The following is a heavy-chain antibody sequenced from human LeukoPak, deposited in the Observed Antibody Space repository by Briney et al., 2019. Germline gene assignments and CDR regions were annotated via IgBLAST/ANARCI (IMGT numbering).Heavy chain of an antibody. CDR2: IYYSGST. CDR1: GVSISSSSYY. V-gene: IGHV4-39*07. D-gene: IGHD3-10*01. CDR3: ARDSARGSIDH. J-gene: IGHJ4*02. Sequence: SETLSLTCTVSGVSISSSSYYWGWIRQPPGKGLEWIGSIYYSGSTYYNPSLKSRVTISVDTSKNQFSLKLSSVTAADTAVYYCARDSARGSIDHWGQGTLVTVSS.